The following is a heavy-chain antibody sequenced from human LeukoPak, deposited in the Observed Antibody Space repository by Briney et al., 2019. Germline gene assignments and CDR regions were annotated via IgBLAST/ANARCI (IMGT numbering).Heavy chain of an antibody. Sequence: GGSLRLSCAASGFTFSSFWMYWVRQAPGEGLEWVANIKQDGSEKYYVDSVKGRFTISRDNAKNSLYLQMNSLRAEDTAVYYCARLGIAAAGKDDYWGQGTLVTVSS. CDR1: GFTFSSFW. V-gene: IGHV3-7*01. CDR2: IKQDGSEK. J-gene: IGHJ4*02. CDR3: ARLGIAAAGKDDY. D-gene: IGHD6-13*01.